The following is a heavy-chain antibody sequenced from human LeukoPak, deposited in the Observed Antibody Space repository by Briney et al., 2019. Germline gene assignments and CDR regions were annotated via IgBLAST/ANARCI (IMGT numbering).Heavy chain of an antibody. CDR3: VKEVLRLLRFGHFDY. D-gene: IGHD3-10*01. Sequence: GGSLRLSCSASGFTFSSYAMHWVRQAPGKGLEYVSAISSNGGSTYYADSVKGRFTISRDNSKNTLYLQMSSLRAEDTAVYYCVKEVLRLLRFGHFDYWGQGTLVTVSS. CDR2: ISSNGGST. CDR1: GFTFSSYA. V-gene: IGHV3-64D*06. J-gene: IGHJ4*02.